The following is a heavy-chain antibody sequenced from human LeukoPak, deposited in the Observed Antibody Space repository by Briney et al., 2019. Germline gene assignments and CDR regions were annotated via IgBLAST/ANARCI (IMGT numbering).Heavy chain of an antibody. V-gene: IGHV3-23*01. D-gene: IGHD3-22*01. Sequence: GGSLRLSCAASGFTFSSCAVSWVRQAPGKGLEWVSAISGSGGSTYYADSVKGRFTISRDNSKNTLYLQMNSLRAEDTAVYYCAKDYYDSSGYYSTLGNFDYWGQGTLVTVSS. J-gene: IGHJ4*02. CDR3: AKDYYDSSGYYSTLGNFDY. CDR1: GFTFSSCA. CDR2: ISGSGGST.